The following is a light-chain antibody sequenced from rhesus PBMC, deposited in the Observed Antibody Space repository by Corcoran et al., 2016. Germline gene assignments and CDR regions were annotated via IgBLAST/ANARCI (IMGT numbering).Light chain of an antibody. CDR3: MPALQTPLT. Sequence: DIVMTQTPLSLPVTPGEPASISCRSSQSLLHSDGNTYLYWYLQKPGQPPRLLIYRVSNQFSGVPDRFSGSGSGTDFTLKSSRVEAEDVGVYYCMPALQTPLTFGGGTKVEIK. CDR2: RVS. CDR1: QSLLHSDGNTY. V-gene: IGKV2-73*01. J-gene: IGKJ4*01.